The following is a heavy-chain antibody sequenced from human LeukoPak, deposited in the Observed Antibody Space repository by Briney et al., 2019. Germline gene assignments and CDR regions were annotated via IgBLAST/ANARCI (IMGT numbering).Heavy chain of an antibody. CDR1: GYSISSGYY. J-gene: IGHJ3*02. CDR3: ARGLKWFQYYYDSSGYFLHDAFDI. V-gene: IGHV4-38-2*02. Sequence: SETLSLTCTVSGYSISSGYYWGWIRQPPGKGLEWIGSIYHSGSTYYNPSLKSRVTISVDTFKNQFSLKLSSVTAADTAVYYCARGLKWFQYYYDSSGYFLHDAFDIWGQGTMVTVSS. D-gene: IGHD3-22*01. CDR2: IYHSGST.